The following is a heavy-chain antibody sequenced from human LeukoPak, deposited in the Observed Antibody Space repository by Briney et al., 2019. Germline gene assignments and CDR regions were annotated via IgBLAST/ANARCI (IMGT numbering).Heavy chain of an antibody. J-gene: IGHJ4*02. V-gene: IGHV3-23*01. D-gene: IGHD5-12*01. Sequence: PGGSLRLSCAASGSTFTSSAMSWVRQAPGKGLEWVSTISGSGHSTYYADSVKGRFTVSRDNSKNTMYLQMNSLRAEDTAVYYCAQDRAWIEFYFWGQGTLVTVSS. CDR2: ISGSGHST. CDR1: GSTFTSSA. CDR3: AQDRAWIEFYF.